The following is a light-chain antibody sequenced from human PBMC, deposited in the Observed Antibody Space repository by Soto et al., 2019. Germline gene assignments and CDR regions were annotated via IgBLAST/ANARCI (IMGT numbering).Light chain of an antibody. CDR2: AAS. J-gene: IGKJ3*01. CDR3: QQYGDSPFT. Sequence: EVVLTQSPGTLSLSPGERAALSCRASQIVTINSLAWYQQKPGQPPRLLIYAASTRASAIPDRFSGSGSGTDFTLTISRLQPEDFALYYCQQYGDSPFTFGPGTRVDVK. V-gene: IGKV3-20*01. CDR1: QIVTINS.